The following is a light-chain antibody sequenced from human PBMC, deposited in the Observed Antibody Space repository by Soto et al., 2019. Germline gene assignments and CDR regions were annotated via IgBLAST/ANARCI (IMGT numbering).Light chain of an antibody. CDR3: QSYDNSLSHVV. CDR2: GDN. CDR1: SSNIGSYYD. Sequence: QPVLTQPPSVSGAPGQRVTIPCTGSSSNIGSYYDVHWYQQLPGTVPKLLIYGDNNRPPGVPDRFASSKSGTSASLAITGLQAEDEADYYCQSYDNSLSHVVFGGGTKLTVL. J-gene: IGLJ2*01. V-gene: IGLV1-40*01.